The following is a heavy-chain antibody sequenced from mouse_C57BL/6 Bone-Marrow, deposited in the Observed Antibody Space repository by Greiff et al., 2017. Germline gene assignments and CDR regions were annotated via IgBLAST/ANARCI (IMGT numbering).Heavy chain of an antibody. J-gene: IGHJ1*03. CDR1: GYTFTDYY. D-gene: IGHD1-1*01. CDR2: IFPGSGST. Sequence: QVQLQQSGPELVKPGASVKISCKASGYTFTDYYIHWVKQRPGQGLEWIGWIFPGSGSTYYNEKFKGKATLTVDKSSSTAYMLLSMLTSEDSAVYFCAREGTTVVGGYFDVWGTGTTATVSS. V-gene: IGHV1-75*01. CDR3: AREGTTVVGGYFDV.